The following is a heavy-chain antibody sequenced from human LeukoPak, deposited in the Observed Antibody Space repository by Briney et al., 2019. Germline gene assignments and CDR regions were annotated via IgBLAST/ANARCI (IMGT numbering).Heavy chain of an antibody. Sequence: GGSLRLSCSASGFTFRSYAMNWVRQAPGKGLEYVSGIGSDGGSTYYADSVKGRFTISRDNSKNSLFLQMNSLRAEDTAVYYCARIGSAAFTDSWGQGTLVTVSS. V-gene: IGHV3-64*04. CDR3: ARIGSAAFTDS. J-gene: IGHJ4*02. CDR1: GFTFRSYA. D-gene: IGHD3-3*02. CDR2: IGSDGGST.